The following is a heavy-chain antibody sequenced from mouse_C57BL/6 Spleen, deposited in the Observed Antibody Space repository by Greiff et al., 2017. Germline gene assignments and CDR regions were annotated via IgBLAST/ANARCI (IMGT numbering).Heavy chain of an antibody. CDR2: IYPGDGDT. V-gene: IGHV1-80*01. CDR3: ARRGGYYGRGFDY. CDR1: GYAFSSYW. Sequence: VMLVESGAELVKPGASVKISCKASGYAFSSYWMNWVKQRPGKGLEWIGQIYPGDGDTNYNGKFKGKATLTADKSSSTAYMQLSSLTSEDSAVYFCARRGGYYGRGFDYWGQGTTLTVSS. J-gene: IGHJ2*01. D-gene: IGHD2-3*01.